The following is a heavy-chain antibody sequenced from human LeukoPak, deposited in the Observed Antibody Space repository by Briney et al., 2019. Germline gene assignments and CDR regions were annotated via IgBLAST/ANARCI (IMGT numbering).Heavy chain of an antibody. D-gene: IGHD1-26*01. CDR2: ISGGGSST. J-gene: IGHJ4*02. CDR3: AKDWPSSGSCQGLFDY. Sequence: GGSLRLSCAASGFTLSNYAMNWVRQAPGKGLEWVSAISGGGSSTHYADSVKGRFTISRDNSKNTLYLQMNSLRAEDTAVYYCAKDWPSSGSCQGLFDYWGQGTLVTVSS. CDR1: GFTLSNYA. V-gene: IGHV3-23*01.